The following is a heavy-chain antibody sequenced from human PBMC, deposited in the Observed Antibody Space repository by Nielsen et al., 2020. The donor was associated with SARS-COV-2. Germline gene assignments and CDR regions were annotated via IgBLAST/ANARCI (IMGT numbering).Heavy chain of an antibody. J-gene: IGHJ4*02. CDR1: GGSISTGRHY. Sequence: SETLSLTCILSGGSISTGRHYWSWIRQPPGKGLEWTGYIFYRGNTNYKPSLKSRVTISVDTSKNQFSLKVNSVTATDTAVYYCVRIDMATISVDYWGRGTLVTVSS. CDR3: VRIDMATISVDY. D-gene: IGHD5-24*01. CDR2: IFYRGNT. V-gene: IGHV4-61*01.